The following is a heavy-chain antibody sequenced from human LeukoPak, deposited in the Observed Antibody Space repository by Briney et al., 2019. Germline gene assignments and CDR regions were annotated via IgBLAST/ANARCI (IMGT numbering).Heavy chain of an antibody. CDR1: GFTXSSYT. CDR3: ARALTTLTYEGY. J-gene: IGHJ4*02. CDR2: ISGSNSYI. Sequence: SLRLSCAASGFTXSSYTMHWIRQAPGKGLEWVSSISGSNSYIFYADSVKGRFTVSRDNAKDSLYLQMNSLRAEDTAVYYCARALTTLTYEGYWGQGTLVTVSS. D-gene: IGHD1-1*01. V-gene: IGHV3-21*01.